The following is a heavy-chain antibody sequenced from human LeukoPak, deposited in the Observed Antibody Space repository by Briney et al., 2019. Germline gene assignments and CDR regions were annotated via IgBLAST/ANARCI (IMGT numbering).Heavy chain of an antibody. CDR3: AKDLREWYYDPNGNYFSYGMDV. CDR2: IGASGSTR. V-gene: IGHV3-11*01. Sequence: GGSLRLSCAASGFTFRKHYMSWIRQAPGRGPEWVAYIGASGSTRYYRDSVNGRLTISRDNAKNSLHLQMNSLRAEDTAVYYCAKDLREWYYDPNGNYFSYGMDVWGQGTTVVVSS. D-gene: IGHD3-22*01. CDR1: GFTFRKHY. J-gene: IGHJ6*02.